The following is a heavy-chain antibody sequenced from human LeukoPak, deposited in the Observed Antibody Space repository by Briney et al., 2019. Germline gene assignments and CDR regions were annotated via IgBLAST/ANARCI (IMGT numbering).Heavy chain of an antibody. CDR2: IIPIFGTA. D-gene: IGHD3-16*01. V-gene: IGHV1-69*05. J-gene: IGHJ3*02. CDR1: GCTFSSYA. Sequence: AAVNVSCKASGCTFSSYAISWVRQAPGQGLEWMGGIIPIFGTANYAQRFQGRVTITTDESTSTAYMELSSLRSEDTAVYYCAREGVDAFDIWGQGTMVTVSS. CDR3: AREGVDAFDI.